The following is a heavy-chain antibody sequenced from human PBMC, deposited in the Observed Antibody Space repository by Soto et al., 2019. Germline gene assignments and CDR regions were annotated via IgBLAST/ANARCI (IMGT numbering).Heavy chain of an antibody. D-gene: IGHD1-26*01. J-gene: IGHJ4*01. CDR1: GFTFSSYA. CDR2: ITGSGGST. V-gene: IGHV3-23*01. CDR3: ATELGGSDSY. Sequence: GGSLRLSCAASGFTFSSYAMSWVRQAPGKGLEWVSSITGSGGSTYYADSVKGRFTISGDSSKDTLYLQMNGLRAEDSAVYYCATELGGSDSYWGHGTLVTVSS.